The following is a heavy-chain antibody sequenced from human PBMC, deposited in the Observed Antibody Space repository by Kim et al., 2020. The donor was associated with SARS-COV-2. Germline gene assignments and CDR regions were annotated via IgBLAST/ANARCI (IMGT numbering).Heavy chain of an antibody. J-gene: IGHJ4*01. Sequence: GGSLRLSCAASGFTFSSYGMHWVRQAPGKGLEWVAVISYDGSNKYYADSVKGRFTISRDNSKNTLYLQMNSLRAEDTAVYYCARETAYSSGWYHFDYWG. CDR1: GFTFSSYG. D-gene: IGHD6-19*01. CDR2: ISYDGSNK. CDR3: ARETAYSSGWYHFDY. V-gene: IGHV3-33*05.